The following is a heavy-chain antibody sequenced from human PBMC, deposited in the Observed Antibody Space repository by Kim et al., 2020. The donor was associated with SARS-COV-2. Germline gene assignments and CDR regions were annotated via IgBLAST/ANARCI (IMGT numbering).Heavy chain of an antibody. V-gene: IGHV3-23*01. CDR3: AKRSVSGSFYFDN. Sequence: GGSLRLSCAASGLSFSNYAMTWVRQAPGKGLEWVSSIGPGGGTYYTDSVKGRFSISRDNSKNTLYLQMNSLRAEDTAIYYCAKRSVSGSFYFDNWGQG. D-gene: IGHD1-1*01. CDR1: GLSFSNYA. CDR2: IGPGGGT. J-gene: IGHJ4*02.